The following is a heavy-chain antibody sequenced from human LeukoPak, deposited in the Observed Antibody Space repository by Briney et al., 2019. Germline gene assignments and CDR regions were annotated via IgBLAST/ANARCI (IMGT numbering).Heavy chain of an antibody. CDR3: AKGTLASCSGASCYPLDY. Sequence: GGSLRLSCAASGFTFNTYAMSWVRQAPWERLQWVSGISDSGGNTYYADSVRGRFTISRDNSKNTLYLQMNSLRAEDTAVFFCAKGTLASCSGASCYPLDYWGQGTLVTVSS. CDR2: ISDSGGNT. CDR1: GFTFNTYA. J-gene: IGHJ4*02. V-gene: IGHV3-23*01. D-gene: IGHD2-15*01.